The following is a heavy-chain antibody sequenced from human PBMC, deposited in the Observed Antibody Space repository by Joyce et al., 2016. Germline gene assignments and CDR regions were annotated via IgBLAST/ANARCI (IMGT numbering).Heavy chain of an antibody. CDR3: ARDTDAYYDRSGGFDY. D-gene: IGHD3-22*01. CDR1: GFTFSNYW. J-gene: IGHJ4*02. Sequence: EVQLVESGGGLVQPGGSLRLSCSASGFTFSNYWMHWVRQVPGGGLVWGARINSDGSNTDYADSVKGRFTISRDNAKNTLYLQMNSLRVEDTAVYFCARDTDAYYDRSGGFDYWGQGTLVTASA. V-gene: IGHV3-74*01. CDR2: INSDGSNT.